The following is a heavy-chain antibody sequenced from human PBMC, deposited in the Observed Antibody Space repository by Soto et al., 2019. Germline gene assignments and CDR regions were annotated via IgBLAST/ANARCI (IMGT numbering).Heavy chain of an antibody. CDR2: ISYDGSNK. Sequence: GGSLRLSCAASGFTFSRYGMHWVRQAPGKGLEWVAVISYDGSNKYYADSVKGRFIISRDNSKNTLYLQMNSLRAEDTAVYYCAKGRQTFPSLRGNAFDIWGKGPIVTVSS. D-gene: IGHD3-16*01. CDR1: GFTFSRYG. CDR3: AKGRQTFPSLRGNAFDI. J-gene: IGHJ3*02. V-gene: IGHV3-30*18.